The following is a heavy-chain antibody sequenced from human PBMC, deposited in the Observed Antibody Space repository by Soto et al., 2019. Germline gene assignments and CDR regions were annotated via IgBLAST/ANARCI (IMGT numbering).Heavy chain of an antibody. J-gene: IGHJ4*02. D-gene: IGHD1-26*01. CDR3: ASDPVGATHFDY. CDR2: IYYMGRT. CDR1: GSGSSYY. Sequence: SEILSLTCTVGSGSSYYWDWIRQPPGKGLEWIGYIYYMGRTNYNSSLKSRVTMSIDTSKNQFSLKLSSVTAADTAIYYCASDPVGATHFDYWGQGAPVTVSS. V-gene: IGHV4-59*02.